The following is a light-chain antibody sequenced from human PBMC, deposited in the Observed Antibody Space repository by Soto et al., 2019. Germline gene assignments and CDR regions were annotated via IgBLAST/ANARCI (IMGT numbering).Light chain of an antibody. CDR1: QSIFNNY. Sequence: EIVLTQSPGTLSLSPRERATLSCRASQSIFNNYLALYQQKPGQAPRLLVYGASFRTTVIPDRFSGSGCETDFTLTISRLEPEDFAVYYCQQYGGSPFTFGQGTRLEIK. CDR2: GAS. J-gene: IGKJ2*01. V-gene: IGKV3-20*01. CDR3: QQYGGSPFT.